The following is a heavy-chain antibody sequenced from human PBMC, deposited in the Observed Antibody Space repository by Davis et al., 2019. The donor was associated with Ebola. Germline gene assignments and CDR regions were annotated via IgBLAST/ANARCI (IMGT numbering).Heavy chain of an antibody. V-gene: IGHV1-2*06. CDR1: GGTFSSYT. Sequence: AASVKVSCKASGGTFSSYTISWVRQAPGQGLEWMGRINPNSGDTNYAQKFQGRVTMTRDTSISTAYMELSRLRSDDTAVYYCARGSSSPYWGQGTLVTVSS. J-gene: IGHJ4*02. D-gene: IGHD6-13*01. CDR3: ARGSSSPY. CDR2: INPNSGDT.